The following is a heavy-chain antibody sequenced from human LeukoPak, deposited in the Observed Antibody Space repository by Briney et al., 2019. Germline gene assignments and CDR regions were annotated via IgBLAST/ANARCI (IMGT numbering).Heavy chain of an antibody. Sequence: SETLSLTCGVYGGSFSDYYWSWIRQPPGKWLEWIGEINHSGSTNYNPSLKSRVTISVDTSKNQFSLKVNSVTAADTAVYYCARRGYTYGWGWFDPWGQGTLVTVSS. J-gene: IGHJ5*02. CDR1: GGSFSDYY. V-gene: IGHV4-34*01. CDR2: INHSGST. CDR3: ARRGYTYGWGWFDP. D-gene: IGHD5-18*01.